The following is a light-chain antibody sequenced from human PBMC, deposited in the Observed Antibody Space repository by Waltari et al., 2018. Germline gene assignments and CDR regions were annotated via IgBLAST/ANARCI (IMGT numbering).Light chain of an antibody. CDR2: GTS. CDR1: QSVSTDY. V-gene: IGKV3-20*01. CDR3: HQYGISPAT. Sequence: EIVLTQSPGTLSLSLAVRATLSCRASQSVSTDYLAWYQQKPGQAPRLLIYGTSNRATGIPDRFSGSGSGTDFTLTISRLEPEDFAVYYCHQYGISPATFGGGSKVGIK. J-gene: IGKJ4*01.